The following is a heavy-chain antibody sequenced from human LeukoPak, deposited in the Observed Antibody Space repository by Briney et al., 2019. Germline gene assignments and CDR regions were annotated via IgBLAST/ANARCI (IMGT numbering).Heavy chain of an antibody. V-gene: IGHV3-66*01. Sequence: GGSLRLSCAASGFTVSSNYMSWVRQAPGKGLEWVSVIYSGGSTYYADSVKGRFTISRDNSKNTLYLQMNSLRAEDTAVYYCARGRYYGSGSYYHTGNYFDYWGQGTLVTVSS. CDR2: IYSGGST. CDR1: GFTVSSNY. D-gene: IGHD3-10*01. J-gene: IGHJ4*02. CDR3: ARGRYYGSGSYYHTGNYFDY.